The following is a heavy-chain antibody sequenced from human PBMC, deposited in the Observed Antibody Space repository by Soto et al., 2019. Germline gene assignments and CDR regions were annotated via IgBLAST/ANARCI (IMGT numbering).Heavy chain of an antibody. V-gene: IGHV4-31*03. CDR1: GGSISSGGYY. J-gene: IGHJ4*02. CDR2: IYYSGST. D-gene: IGHD4-17*01. CDR3: ASAATVTTWVRY. Sequence: SETLSLTCTGSGGSISSGGYYWSWIRQHPGKGLEWIGYIYYSGSTYYNPSLKSRVTISVDTSKNQFSLKLSSVTAADTAVYYCASAATVTTWVRYWGQGTLVTVS.